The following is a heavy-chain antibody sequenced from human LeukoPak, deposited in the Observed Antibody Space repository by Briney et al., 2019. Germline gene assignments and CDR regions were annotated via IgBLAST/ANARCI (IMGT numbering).Heavy chain of an antibody. CDR3: ARDQATVTTGPHAFDI. V-gene: IGHV4-31*03. CDR1: GGSISSGGYY. D-gene: IGHD4-17*01. J-gene: IGHJ3*02. Sequence: PSETLSLTCTVSGGSISSGGYYWSWIRQHPGKGLEWIGYIYYSGSTYYNPSLKSRVTISVDTSKNQFSLKLSSVTAADTAAYYCARDQATVTTGPHAFDIWGQGTMVTVSS. CDR2: IYYSGST.